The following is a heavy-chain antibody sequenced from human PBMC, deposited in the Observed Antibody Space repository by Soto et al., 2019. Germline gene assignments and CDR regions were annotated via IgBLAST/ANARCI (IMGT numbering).Heavy chain of an antibody. J-gene: IGHJ6*03. V-gene: IGHV4-34*01. D-gene: IGHD1-1*01. CDR1: GGSFSGYY. CDR3: AKDQLNDADYYYYMDV. CDR2: INHSGST. Sequence: PSETLSLTCAVYGGSFSGYYWSWIRQPPGKGLEWIGEINHSGSTNYNPSLKSRVTISVDTSKNQFSLKLSSVTAADTAVYYCAKDQLNDADYYYYMDVWGKGTTVTSP.